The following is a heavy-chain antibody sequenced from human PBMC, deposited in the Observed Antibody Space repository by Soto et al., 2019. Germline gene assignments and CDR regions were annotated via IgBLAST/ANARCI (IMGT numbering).Heavy chain of an antibody. J-gene: IGHJ6*02. CDR3: ARAYGGFDNGLDV. CDR1: GDSIRSYY. V-gene: IGHV4-59*01. Sequence: QVQLQESGPGLVKPSETLSLTCTVSGDSIRSYYWTWIRQPPGKGLELIGYIYYSGSTRYNPSLKSRVTISVDMSKNQFSLKLGSVIAADTAVYYCARAYGGFDNGLDVWGQGTAVTVSS. D-gene: IGHD5-12*01. CDR2: IYYSGST.